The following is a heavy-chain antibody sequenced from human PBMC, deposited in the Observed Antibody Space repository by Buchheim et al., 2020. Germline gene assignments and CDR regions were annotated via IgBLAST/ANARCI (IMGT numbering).Heavy chain of an antibody. J-gene: IGHJ4*02. CDR2: ISSSSSYI. Sequence: EVQLVESGGGLVKPGGSLRLSCAASGFTFSSYSMNWVRQAPGKGLEWVSSISSSSSYIYYADSVKGRFTISRDTAKNSLYLQMNSLRAEDTAVYYCARDRAYYDSSGYYDYWGQGTL. CDR3: ARDRAYYDSSGYYDY. D-gene: IGHD3-22*01. V-gene: IGHV3-21*01. CDR1: GFTFSSYS.